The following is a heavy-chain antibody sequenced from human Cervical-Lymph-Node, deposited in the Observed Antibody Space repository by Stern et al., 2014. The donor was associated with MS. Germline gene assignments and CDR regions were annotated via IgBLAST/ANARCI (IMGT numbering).Heavy chain of an antibody. Sequence: VQLLESGAEVKKPGASVKVSCKASGYTFTSYGISWVRQAPGQGLEWMGWISAYNGNTNYAQKLQGRVTMTTDTSTSTAYMELRSLRSDDTAVYYCARDVPHIVGATYWFDPWGQGTLVTVSS. V-gene: IGHV1-18*04. CDR1: GYTFTSYG. CDR2: ISAYNGNT. D-gene: IGHD1-26*01. J-gene: IGHJ5*02. CDR3: ARDVPHIVGATYWFDP.